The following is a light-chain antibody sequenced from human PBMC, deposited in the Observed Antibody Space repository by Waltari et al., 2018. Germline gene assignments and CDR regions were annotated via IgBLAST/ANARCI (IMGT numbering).Light chain of an antibody. Sequence: SSELTQPPSVSVSPGQTARNNCSGATLPRQPASWYQQKPGQAPVLVMYKDSERPSGIPDRFSGSSSGTTVTLTISGVQPEDEGDYYCQSADSDGTFVFGGGTTVSVL. CDR3: QSADSDGTFV. CDR2: KDS. V-gene: IGLV3-25*03. J-gene: IGLJ1*01. CDR1: TLPRQP.